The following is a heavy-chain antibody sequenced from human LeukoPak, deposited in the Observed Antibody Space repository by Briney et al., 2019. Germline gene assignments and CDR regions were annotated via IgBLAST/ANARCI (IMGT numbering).Heavy chain of an antibody. CDR1: DASFSSHY. CDR3: ARVGGGNFYYYGMDV. D-gene: IGHD4-23*01. J-gene: IGHJ6*02. Sequence: SETLSLTCIVSDASFSSHYWTWIRQPPGKGLEWIGYISYTGSTNYNPSLKSRVTVSVDTSKNQFSLKLSSVTAADTAVYYCARVGGGNFYYYGMDVWGQGTTVTVSS. V-gene: IGHV4-59*11. CDR2: ISYTGST.